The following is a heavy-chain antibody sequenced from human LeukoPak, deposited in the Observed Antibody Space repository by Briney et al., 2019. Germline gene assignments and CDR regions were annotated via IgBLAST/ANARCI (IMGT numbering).Heavy chain of an antibody. CDR1: GFTFSNYA. CDR2: TSGGGGDT. V-gene: IGHV3-23*01. CDR3: AKDTRYGSETFGASDI. D-gene: IGHD3-10*01. Sequence: PGGSLRLSCAASGFTFSNYAMSWVRQAPGKGLEWVSGTSGGGGDTSYADSVKGRFTISRDNSKNTLYLHMNSLRAEDTAVYYCAKDTRYGSETFGASDIWGQGTMITVSS. J-gene: IGHJ3*02.